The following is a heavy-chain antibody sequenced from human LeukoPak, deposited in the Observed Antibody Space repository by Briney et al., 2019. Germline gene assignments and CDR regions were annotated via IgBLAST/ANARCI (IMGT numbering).Heavy chain of an antibody. V-gene: IGHV1-2*02. CDR1: GFTFTAYH. CDR2: INPNSGGT. D-gene: IGHD2-21*02. J-gene: IGHJ4*02. CDR3: ARGPPYCGGDCYTYYFDY. Sequence: GASVKVSCKASGFTFTAYHMHWVRQAPGQGLEWMGWINPNSGGTNYAQKFQGRVTMTRDTSISTAYMELSGLRSDDTAVYYCARGPPYCGGDCYTYYFDYWGQGTLVTVSS.